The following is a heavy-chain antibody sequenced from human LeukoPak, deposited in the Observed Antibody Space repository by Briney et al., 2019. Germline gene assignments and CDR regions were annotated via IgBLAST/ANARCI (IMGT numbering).Heavy chain of an antibody. Sequence: SETLSLTCTVSGDSISRSGYYWGWIRQPPGKGLEWIGSIYYSGSTYYNPSLKSRVTISVDTSKNQFSLKLSSVTAADTAVYYCARDGTTVTPVPFDPWGQGTLVTVSS. CDR2: IYYSGST. D-gene: IGHD4-17*01. V-gene: IGHV4-39*07. CDR3: ARDGTTVTPVPFDP. CDR1: GDSISRSGYY. J-gene: IGHJ5*02.